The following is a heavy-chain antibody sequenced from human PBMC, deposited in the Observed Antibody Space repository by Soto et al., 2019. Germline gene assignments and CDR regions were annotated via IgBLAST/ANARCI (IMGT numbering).Heavy chain of an antibody. CDR2: INSDGSST. Sequence: EVQLVESGGGLVQPGGSLRLSCAASGFTFSSYWMHWVRQAPGKGLVWVSRINSDGSSTSYADSVKGRFTISRDNTKNTVYLQMNSLRAEDTAVYYCVRTILVVAAATREDYWGQGTLVTVSS. CDR1: GFTFSSYW. V-gene: IGHV3-74*01. CDR3: VRTILVVAAATREDY. J-gene: IGHJ4*02. D-gene: IGHD2-15*01.